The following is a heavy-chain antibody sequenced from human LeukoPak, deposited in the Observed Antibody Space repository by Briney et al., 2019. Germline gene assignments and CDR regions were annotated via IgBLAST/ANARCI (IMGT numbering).Heavy chain of an antibody. Sequence: SVKVSCKASGYTFTSYGISWVRQAPGQGLEWMGGIIPIFGTANYAQKFQGRVTITADESTSTAHMELSSLRSEDTAVYYCARDQSDTAMGPFDYWGQGTLVTVSS. J-gene: IGHJ4*02. D-gene: IGHD5-18*01. CDR2: IIPIFGTA. CDR1: GYTFTSYG. V-gene: IGHV1-69*13. CDR3: ARDQSDTAMGPFDY.